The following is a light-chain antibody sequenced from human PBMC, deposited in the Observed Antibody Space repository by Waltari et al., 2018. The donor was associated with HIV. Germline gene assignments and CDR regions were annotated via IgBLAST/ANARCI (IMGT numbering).Light chain of an antibody. Sequence: IVLTQSPATLSLYPGERATLSCRASQSFSSYLAWYQQKPGQAPRLLIYDASNTATGIPARFSGSGSGTDFTLTISSLEPEDFAVYYCQQRSNWPPWTFGQGTKVEIK. CDR2: DAS. J-gene: IGKJ1*01. V-gene: IGKV3-11*01. CDR1: QSFSSY. CDR3: QQRSNWPPWT.